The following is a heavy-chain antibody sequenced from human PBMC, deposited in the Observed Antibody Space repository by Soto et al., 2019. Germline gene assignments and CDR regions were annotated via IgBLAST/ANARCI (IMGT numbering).Heavy chain of an antibody. V-gene: IGHV1-18*01. J-gene: IGHJ4*02. CDR2: IKAYSGNT. CDR1: GYTFATST. CDR3: AIADYGDDDY. Sequence: QLQLVQSGPEAKKPGASVKVSCKDSGYTFATSTISWLRQAPGQGPEWMGWIKAYSGNTNYAQKLQGRFTMTTDTSTSTAYMELSSLTTDDTAIYYCAIADYGDDDYWGQGTLVTVSS. D-gene: IGHD4-17*01.